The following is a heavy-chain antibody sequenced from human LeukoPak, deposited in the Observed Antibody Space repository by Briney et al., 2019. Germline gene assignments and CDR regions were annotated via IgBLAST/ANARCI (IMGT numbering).Heavy chain of an antibody. J-gene: IGHJ3*01. CDR2: INSDGSVI. CDR1: GFTFSTYW. V-gene: IGHV3-74*01. D-gene: IGHD3-16*01. Sequence: GGSLRLSCAASGFTFSTYWMHWVRQAPGKGLEWVSRINSDGSVINYADLMKGRFTTSRDNAKNTLYLQMNRLRVEDTAVYYCAREEAPVEGDDAFDVWGQGTMVTVSS. CDR3: AREEAPVEGDDAFDV.